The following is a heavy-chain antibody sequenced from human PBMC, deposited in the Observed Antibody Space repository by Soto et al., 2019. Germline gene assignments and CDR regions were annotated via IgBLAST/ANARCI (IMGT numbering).Heavy chain of an antibody. Sequence: EVQLVESGGGLVKPGGSLRLSCAASGSTFSNYGMNWVRQAPGKGLEWVSSVSSGSAYIYYAESVKGRFTISRDNTKTSLYLQMNSLRADDTAVYYCARGRSGSGWYGLGGMDVWGQGTTVTVSS. CDR2: VSSGSAYI. CDR1: GSTFSNYG. V-gene: IGHV3-21*01. J-gene: IGHJ6*02. CDR3: ARGRSGSGWYGLGGMDV. D-gene: IGHD6-13*01.